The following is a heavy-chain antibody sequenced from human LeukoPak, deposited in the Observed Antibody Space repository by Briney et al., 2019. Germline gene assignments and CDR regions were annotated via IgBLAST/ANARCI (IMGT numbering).Heavy chain of an antibody. Sequence: PGGSLRLSCAASGFTFDAYTIHWFRQAPGKGLEWVSLISWDGTNRFYADSVKGRFTISRDNDKNSLYLQMNSLRIEDTALYYCAKEGGTIYFDNWGQGTLVTVSS. D-gene: IGHD3-3*01. CDR3: AKEGGTIYFDN. V-gene: IGHV3-43*01. CDR1: GFTFDAYT. J-gene: IGHJ4*02. CDR2: ISWDGTNR.